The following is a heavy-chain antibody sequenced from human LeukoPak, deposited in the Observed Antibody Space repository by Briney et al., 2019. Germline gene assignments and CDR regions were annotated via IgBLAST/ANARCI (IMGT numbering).Heavy chain of an antibody. CDR2: IYNRGST. CDR3: ARQIVVVPAAPFDY. J-gene: IGHJ4*02. CDR1: GGSISSYY. Sequence: PSETLSLTCTVSGGSISSYYWSWIRQPPGKGLEWIGYIYNRGSTNYNPSLKSRVTISVDASKNQFSLKLSSVTAADTAVYYCARQIVVVPAAPFDYWGQGTLVTVSS. V-gene: IGHV4-59*01. D-gene: IGHD2-2*01.